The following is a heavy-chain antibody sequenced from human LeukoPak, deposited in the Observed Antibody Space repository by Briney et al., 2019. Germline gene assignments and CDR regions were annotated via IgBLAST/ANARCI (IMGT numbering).Heavy chain of an antibody. Sequence: ASVKASCKASGGTFSSYAISWVRQAPGQGLEWMGGIIPTFGTANYAQKFQGRVTITADKSTSTAYMELSSLRSEDTAVYYCARAPRYCSSTSCSLTLDPWGQGTLVTVSS. CDR3: ARAPRYCSSTSCSLTLDP. J-gene: IGHJ5*02. CDR2: IIPTFGTA. D-gene: IGHD2-2*01. V-gene: IGHV1-69*06. CDR1: GGTFSSYA.